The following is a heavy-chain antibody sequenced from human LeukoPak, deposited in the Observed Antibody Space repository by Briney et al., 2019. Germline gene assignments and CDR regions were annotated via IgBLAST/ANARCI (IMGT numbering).Heavy chain of an antibody. J-gene: IGHJ6*03. Sequence: PGGSLRLSCAASGFTFSSYGMSWVRQAPGKGLEWVSAISGSGGSTYYADSVKGRFTISRDNSKNTLYLQMNSLRAEDTAVYYCAKRKNYYYYYMDVWGKGTTVTISS. CDR3: AKRKNYYYYYMDV. CDR2: ISGSGGST. V-gene: IGHV3-23*01. CDR1: GFTFSSYG.